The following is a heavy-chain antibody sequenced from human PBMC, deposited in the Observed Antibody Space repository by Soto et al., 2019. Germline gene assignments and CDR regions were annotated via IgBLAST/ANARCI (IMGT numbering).Heavy chain of an antibody. CDR2: ISYDGSNK. Sequence: QVQLVESGGGVVQPGRSLRLSCAASGFTFSSYAMHWVRQAPGKGLGWVAVISYDGSNKYYADSVKGRFTISRDNSKNTLYLQMNSLRAEDTAVYYCARTYYDILTGYYKPYYFDYWGQGTLVTVSS. V-gene: IGHV3-30-3*01. CDR1: GFTFSSYA. J-gene: IGHJ4*02. CDR3: ARTYYDILTGYYKPYYFDY. D-gene: IGHD3-9*01.